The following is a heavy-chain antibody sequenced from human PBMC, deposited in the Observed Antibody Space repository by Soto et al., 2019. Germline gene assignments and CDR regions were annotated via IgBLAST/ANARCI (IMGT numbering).Heavy chain of an antibody. CDR1: VGSITPYY. CDR2: SCYTGAT. J-gene: IGHJ4*02. D-gene: IGHD1-26*01. V-gene: IGHV4-59*01. Sequence: PSETLSLTCTLAVGSITPYYWSWIRRSPGKGLEWIGCSCYTGATNYNPSPKSRVTISVGTSKNQAPLTLSSATAADTAVSYSARVRTPRSGLDYWGQGTQVTVSS. CDR3: ARVRTPRSGLDY.